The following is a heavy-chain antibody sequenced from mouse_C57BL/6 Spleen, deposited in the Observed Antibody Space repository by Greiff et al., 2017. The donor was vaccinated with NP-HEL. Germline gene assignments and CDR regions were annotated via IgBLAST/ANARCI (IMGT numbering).Heavy chain of an antibody. Sequence: QVQLQQPGAELVMPGASVKLSCKASGYTFTSYWMHWVKQRPGQGLEWIGEIDPSDSYTNYNQKFKGKSTLTVDKSSSTAYMQLSSLTSEDVAVYSCARPYDYDGFDYWGQGTTLTVSS. CDR2: IDPSDSYT. J-gene: IGHJ2*01. D-gene: IGHD2-4*01. CDR3: ARPYDYDGFDY. CDR1: GYTFTSYW. V-gene: IGHV1-69*01.